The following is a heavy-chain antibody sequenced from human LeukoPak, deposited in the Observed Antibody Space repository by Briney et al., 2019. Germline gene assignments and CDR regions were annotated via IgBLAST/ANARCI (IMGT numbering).Heavy chain of an antibody. CDR3: ARETRLDSSHTTYYYYGMDV. CDR2: IYYSGST. D-gene: IGHD6-13*01. J-gene: IGHJ6*02. CDR1: GGSISSGGYY. Sequence: SETLSLTCTVSGGSISSGGYYWSWIRQHPGKGLEWIGYIYYSGSTYYNPSLKSRVTISVDTSKNQFSLKLSSVTAADTAVYYCARETRLDSSHTTYYYYGMDVWGQGTTVTVSS. V-gene: IGHV4-31*03.